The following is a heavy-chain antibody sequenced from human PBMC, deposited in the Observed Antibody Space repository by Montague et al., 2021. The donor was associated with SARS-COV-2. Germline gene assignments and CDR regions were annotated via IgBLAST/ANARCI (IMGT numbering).Heavy chain of an antibody. CDR1: GFTFSNHW. CDR3: ARDKGAATPFDP. J-gene: IGHJ5*02. Sequence: SLRLSCAASGFTFSNHWMHWVRQPPGKGLVWVSRITTDATNTVYADSVKGRFTVSRDNAKNTLYLQMNSLRVEDTAVYYCARDKGAATPFDPWGQGTLVTVSS. D-gene: IGHD4/OR15-4a*01. CDR2: ITTDATNT. V-gene: IGHV3-74*03.